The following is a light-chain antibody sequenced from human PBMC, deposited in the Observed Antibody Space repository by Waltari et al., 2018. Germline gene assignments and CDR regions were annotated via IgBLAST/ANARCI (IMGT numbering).Light chain of an antibody. V-gene: IGLV3-10*01. CDR1: ALPKKY. CDR2: EDS. Sequence: SYELTQPPSVSVSPGQTARITCSGDALPKKYAYWYQQKSGQAPVLVIYEDSKRPSGNPWRLSASIAGTVATLTISGAQVGDEADYYCYSTGSSGKPVFGGGTKLTVL. J-gene: IGLJ3*02. CDR3: YSTGSSGKPV.